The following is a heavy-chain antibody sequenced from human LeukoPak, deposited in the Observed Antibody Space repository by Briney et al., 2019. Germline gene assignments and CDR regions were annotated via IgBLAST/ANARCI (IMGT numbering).Heavy chain of an antibody. Sequence: SVKVSCKASGGTFSSYAISWVRQAPGQGLEWMGGIIPIFGTANYAQKFQGRVTITADKSTSTAYMELSSLRSEDTAVYYCARSSPRIAVAGTGDYFDYWGQGTLVTVSS. CDR1: GGTFSSYA. J-gene: IGHJ4*02. V-gene: IGHV1-69*06. CDR3: ARSSPRIAVAGTGDYFDY. D-gene: IGHD6-19*01. CDR2: IIPIFGTA.